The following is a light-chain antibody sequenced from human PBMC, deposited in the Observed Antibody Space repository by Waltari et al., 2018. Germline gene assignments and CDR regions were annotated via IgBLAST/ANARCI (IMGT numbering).Light chain of an antibody. J-gene: IGLJ2*01. V-gene: IGLV3-21*04. CDR3: QVWDSTSDHYVI. CDR1: NLGSKS. CDR2: DDR. Sequence: SYVLTQPPSVSVDPGKTARLTCGGNNLGSKSVHWYQQKPGQVPVLVIYDDRDRPSGIPERFSGSNSGNAATLTISRAEAGDEAVYSCQVWDSTSDHYVIFGGGTKLTVL.